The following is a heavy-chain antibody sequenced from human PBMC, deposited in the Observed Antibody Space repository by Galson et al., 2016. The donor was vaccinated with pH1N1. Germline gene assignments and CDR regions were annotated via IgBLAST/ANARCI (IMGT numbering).Heavy chain of an antibody. CDR1: GYTFTAYY. Sequence: SVKVSCKASGYTFTAYYIHWVRQAPGQGLEWMGCINPNTGVTKYAQKFQGWVTMTRDTSISTANMELNRLRSNDTAVYYCARVRYSGSPSGFDPWGQGTLVTVSS. J-gene: IGHJ5*02. CDR2: INPNTGVT. V-gene: IGHV1-2*04. D-gene: IGHD1-26*01. CDR3: ARVRYSGSPSGFDP.